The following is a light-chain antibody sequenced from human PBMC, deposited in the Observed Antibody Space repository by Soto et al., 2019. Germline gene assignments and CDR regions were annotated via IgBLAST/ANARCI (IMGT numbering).Light chain of an antibody. CDR3: QKFNTAPLT. V-gene: IGKV1-27*01. CDR2: GAS. CDR1: QDISAY. J-gene: IGKJ5*01. Sequence: DIQMTQSPSSLSASVGDRVTITCRASQDISAYLAWYQHNPGQVPKLLIYGASTLQSGVPSRFSASGSGTDFTLTISSLPPEDVATYYCQKFNTAPLTFGQGKRLEI.